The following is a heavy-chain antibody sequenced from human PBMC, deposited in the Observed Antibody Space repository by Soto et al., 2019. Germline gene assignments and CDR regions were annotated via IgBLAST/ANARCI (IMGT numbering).Heavy chain of an antibody. CDR1: GYTFTSYG. Sequence: QVQLVQSGAEVKKPGASVKVSCKASGYTFTSYGISWVRQAPGQGLEWMGWISAYNGNTNYAQKLQGRVTMTTDTTTSKAYMELRSLRSDDTAVYYCARDLLLWFGELLSLDYWGQGTLVTVSS. V-gene: IGHV1-18*01. CDR3: ARDLLLWFGELLSLDY. CDR2: ISAYNGNT. J-gene: IGHJ4*02. D-gene: IGHD3-10*01.